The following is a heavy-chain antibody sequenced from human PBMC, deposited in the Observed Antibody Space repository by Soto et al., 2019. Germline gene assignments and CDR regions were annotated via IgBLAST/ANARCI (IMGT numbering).Heavy chain of an antibody. V-gene: IGHV3-23*01. CDR1: GFSFSYSA. CDR2: ISGNGGFT. J-gene: IGHJ3*01. Sequence: VGSLRLSCAASGFSFSYSAMSWVRQAPGKGLECVSGISGNGGFTYYADSVKGRFIISRDNSKNTVDLQMNNLRAEDTAVYYCVRETKNAFDVWGQGTVVTVSS. CDR3: VRETKNAFDV.